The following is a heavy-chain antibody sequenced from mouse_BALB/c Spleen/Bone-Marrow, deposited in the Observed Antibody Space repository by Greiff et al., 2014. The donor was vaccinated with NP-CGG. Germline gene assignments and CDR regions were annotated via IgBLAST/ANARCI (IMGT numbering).Heavy chain of an antibody. CDR2: IFPGTVTP. D-gene: IGHD2-10*02. CDR3: ARRGYGYLDY. Sequence: VQLQESGAELVKPGASVKLSCKTSGYTFTSYWFQWVKQRPGQGLGWIGEIFPGTVTPYYNEKFKGKATLTIDTSSSTASMQLSSLTSEDSAVYFCARRGYGYLDYWGQGTTLTVSS. V-gene: IGHV1S132*01. J-gene: IGHJ2*01. CDR1: GYTFTSYW.